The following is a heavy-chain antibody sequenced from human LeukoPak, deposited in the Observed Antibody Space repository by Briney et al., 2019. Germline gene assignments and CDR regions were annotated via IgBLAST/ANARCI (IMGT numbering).Heavy chain of an antibody. J-gene: IGHJ6*02. Sequence: GESLKSSCKGSGYSFTSYWIGWARQMPGKGLEWMGIIYPGDSDTRYSPSFQGQVTISADKSISTAYLQWSSLKASDTAMYYCARQSYYDSSGYNRDYYYGMDVWGQGTTVTVSS. V-gene: IGHV5-51*01. CDR3: ARQSYYDSSGYNRDYYYGMDV. CDR1: GYSFTSYW. D-gene: IGHD3-22*01. CDR2: IYPGDSDT.